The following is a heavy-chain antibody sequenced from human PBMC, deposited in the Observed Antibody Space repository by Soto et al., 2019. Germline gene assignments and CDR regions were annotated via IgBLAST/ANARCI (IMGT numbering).Heavy chain of an antibody. Sequence: QVHLVQSGAEVKKPGASVKVSCKTSGYTFTNNVIHWVRQAPGQRLEWMGWVNAGNDNTKWSQKFQGRVTITADESTRTAYMELSSLRSEDTAVYYCVRGKMREMATILRDKWFDPWGQGTLVTVSS. CDR1: GYTFTNNV. CDR2: VNAGNDNT. CDR3: VRGKMREMATILRDKWFDP. V-gene: IGHV1-3*01. D-gene: IGHD5-12*01. J-gene: IGHJ5*02.